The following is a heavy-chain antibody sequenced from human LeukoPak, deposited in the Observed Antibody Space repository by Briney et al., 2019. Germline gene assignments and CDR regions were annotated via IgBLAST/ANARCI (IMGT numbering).Heavy chain of an antibody. CDR3: ARQTGAFDY. D-gene: IGHD2-8*02. J-gene: IGHJ4*02. CDR1: GYSFTSYW. V-gene: IGHV5-51*01. Sequence: GESLKISCKGSGYSFTSYWIGWVRQVPGKGLEWMGIIYPGDSDTRYSPSFLGLVTISADKSITTAYLQWSSLMDSDTAMYYCARQTGAFDYWGQGTLVTVS. CDR2: IYPGDSDT.